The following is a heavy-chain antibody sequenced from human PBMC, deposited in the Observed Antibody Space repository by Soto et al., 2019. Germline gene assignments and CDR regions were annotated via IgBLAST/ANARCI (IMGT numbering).Heavy chain of an antibody. CDR1: GYSLTSHG. Sequence: QVQLVQSGAEVKKPGASVKVSCKASGYSLTSHGISWVRQAPGQGLEWMAWISASNGDTNYAQKFQGRVTVTTDTSTSTGYMELRSLRSEDTAVYYCARMVRGSNIDYYHYMDVWGKGTTVTVSS. J-gene: IGHJ6*03. V-gene: IGHV1-18*01. CDR3: ARMVRGSNIDYYHYMDV. D-gene: IGHD3-10*01. CDR2: ISASNGDT.